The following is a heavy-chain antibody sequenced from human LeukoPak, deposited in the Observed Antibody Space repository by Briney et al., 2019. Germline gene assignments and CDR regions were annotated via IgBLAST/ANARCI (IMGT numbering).Heavy chain of an antibody. CDR3: ARDRIALSLYYFDY. CDR2: INPNSGGT. CDR1: GYTFTGYY. J-gene: IGHJ4*02. V-gene: IGHV1-2*06. Sequence: ASVKVSCKASGYTFTGYYMHWVRQAPGQGLEWMGRINPNSGGTNYAQKFHGRVTMTRDTSISTAYMELSRLRSDDTAVYYCARDRIALSLYYFDYWGQGTLVTVSS. D-gene: IGHD2/OR15-2a*01.